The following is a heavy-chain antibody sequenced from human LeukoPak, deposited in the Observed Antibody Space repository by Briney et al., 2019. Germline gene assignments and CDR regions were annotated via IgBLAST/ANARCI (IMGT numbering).Heavy chain of an antibody. CDR2: IIPIFGTA. Sequence: SVKVSCKASGGTFSSYAISWVRQAPGQGLEWMGRIIPIFGTANYAQKFQGRVTITTDESTSTAYMELSSLRSEDTAVYYCATTPGDIVVPQAAAGPDYWGQGTLVTVSS. V-gene: IGHV1-69*05. J-gene: IGHJ4*02. CDR3: ATTPGDIVVPQAAAGPDY. D-gene: IGHD6-13*01. CDR1: GGTFSSYA.